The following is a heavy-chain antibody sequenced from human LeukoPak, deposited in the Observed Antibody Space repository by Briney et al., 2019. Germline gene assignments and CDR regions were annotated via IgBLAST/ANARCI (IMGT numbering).Heavy chain of an antibody. D-gene: IGHD5-18*01. J-gene: IGHJ4*02. CDR3: ARLAKYSSEDY. CDR2: ISSSGSTM. CDR1: GFTFSDYY. Sequence: GGSLRLSCVASGFTFSDYYMSWIRQAPGKGLEWVSYISSSGSTMYYADSVKGRFTISRDNAKNSLYLQMNSLRAEDTAVYYCARLAKYSSEDYWGQGTLVTVSS. V-gene: IGHV3-11*04.